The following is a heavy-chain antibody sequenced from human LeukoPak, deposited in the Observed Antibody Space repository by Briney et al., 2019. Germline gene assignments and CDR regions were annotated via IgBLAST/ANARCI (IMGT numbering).Heavy chain of an antibody. CDR1: GYTFTTYY. J-gene: IGHJ4*02. Sequence: ASVKVSCKASGYTFTTYYIHWVRQAPGQGLEWMGIINPSGGSTTYAQKFQGRVTMTRDTSTSTVYMELSSLRSEDTAVYYCARDSSSGYYFPLEFWGQGTLVTVSS. CDR3: ARDSSSGYYFPLEF. D-gene: IGHD3-22*01. V-gene: IGHV1-46*01. CDR2: INPSGGST.